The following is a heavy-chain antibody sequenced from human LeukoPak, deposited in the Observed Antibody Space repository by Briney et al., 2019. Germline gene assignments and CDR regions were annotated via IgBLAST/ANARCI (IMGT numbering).Heavy chain of an antibody. CDR3: ARRIWSASTTTAPYYFDY. V-gene: IGHV1-18*01. D-gene: IGHD1-26*01. CDR1: GYTFTNSD. Sequence: ASVKVSCKASGYTFTNSDISWVRLAPGQGLEWMGWISTYNGKTNYAQKFQGRVTMSTDTSTSTAYMELRSLRSDVTAVYYCARRIWSASTTTAPYYFDYWGQGTLVTVSS. CDR2: ISTYNGKT. J-gene: IGHJ4*02.